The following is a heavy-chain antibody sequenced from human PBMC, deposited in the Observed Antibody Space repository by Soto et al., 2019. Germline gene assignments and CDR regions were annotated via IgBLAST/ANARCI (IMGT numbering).Heavy chain of an antibody. D-gene: IGHD3-22*01. Sequence: GGSLRLSCAASGFTFSDYYMIWIRQAPGKGLEWVSYISGSGNSIYYADSVKGRFTISRDSAKNSLYLQMNSLRAEDTAVYYCARDYSDSSGFFGDSYGMDVWGQGTTVTVSS. CDR2: ISGSGNSI. V-gene: IGHV3-11*01. J-gene: IGHJ6*01. CDR3: ARDYSDSSGFFGDSYGMDV. CDR1: GFTFSDYY.